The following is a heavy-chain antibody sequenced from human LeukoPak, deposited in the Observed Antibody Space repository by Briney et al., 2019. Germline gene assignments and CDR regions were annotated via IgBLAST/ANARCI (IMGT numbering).Heavy chain of an antibody. CDR1: GFSLSTSGVG. V-gene: IGHV2-5*02. CDR2: IYWDDDK. J-gene: IGHJ3*02. D-gene: IGHD6-13*01. Sequence: SGPTLVKPTQTLTLTCTFSGFSLSTSGVGVGWIRQPPGKALEWLALIYWDDDKRYSPSLKSRLTITKDTSKNQVVLTMTNMDPVDTATYYCAHRRRWDSSSSAYAFDIWGQGTMVTVSS. CDR3: AHRRRWDSSSSAYAFDI.